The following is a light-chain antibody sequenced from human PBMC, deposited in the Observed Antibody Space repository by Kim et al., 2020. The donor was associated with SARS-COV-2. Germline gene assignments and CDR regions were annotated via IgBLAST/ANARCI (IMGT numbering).Light chain of an antibody. CDR3: KQYYNWPRT. CDR1: QYISSN. CDR2: GAS. Sequence: ERVLTQSPATLSVSPEERVTLSCRACQYISSNLAWYQHKPGQAPRLLIHGASTRATGIPARFSGSGSGTDFTLTISSLQSEDFAVYYCKQYYNWPRTFGQGTKVDIK. J-gene: IGKJ1*01. V-gene: IGKV3D-15*01.